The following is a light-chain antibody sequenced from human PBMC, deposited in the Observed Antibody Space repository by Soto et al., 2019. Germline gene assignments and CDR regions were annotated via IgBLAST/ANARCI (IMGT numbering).Light chain of an antibody. CDR3: QQYNNWPPWT. Sequence: EIVMTQSPATLSVSPGERATLSCRASQSVSSNLAWYQQEPGQAPRLLIYGASTRATGIPARFSGSGSGTEFTLTISSLLSEDFAVYYCQQYNNWPPWTFGQGTKVDIK. J-gene: IGKJ1*01. V-gene: IGKV3-15*01. CDR1: QSVSSN. CDR2: GAS.